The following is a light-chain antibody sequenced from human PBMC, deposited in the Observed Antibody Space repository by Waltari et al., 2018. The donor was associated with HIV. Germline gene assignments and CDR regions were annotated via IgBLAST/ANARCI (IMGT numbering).Light chain of an antibody. CDR1: SAHTSYA. CDR3: QTWGTGV. J-gene: IGLJ3*02. V-gene: IGLV4-69*01. Sequence: QLVLTQSPSASASLGASVKLTCTLSSAHTSYAIACHQQQPEKGPRYLMKLNSDGSHSKGDGIPDRFSGSSSGAERSLTISSRQSEEEADYYCQTWGTGVFGGGTKLTVL. CDR2: LNSDGSH.